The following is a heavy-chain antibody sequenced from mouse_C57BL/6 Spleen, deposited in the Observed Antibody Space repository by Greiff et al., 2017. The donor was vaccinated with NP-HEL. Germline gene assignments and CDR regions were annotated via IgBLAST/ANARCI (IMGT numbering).Heavy chain of an antibody. V-gene: IGHV1-54*01. J-gene: IGHJ4*01. CDR2: INPGSGGT. Sequence: VQLQQSGAELVRPGTSVKVSCTASGYAFTNYLIEWVKQRPGQGLEWIGVINPGSGGTNYNEQFKGKATLTADKSSSTTYMQLSSLTSEESAVYFCARSRLIRDYAMDYWGQGTSVTVSS. D-gene: IGHD1-1*01. CDR3: ARSRLIRDYAMDY. CDR1: GYAFTNYL.